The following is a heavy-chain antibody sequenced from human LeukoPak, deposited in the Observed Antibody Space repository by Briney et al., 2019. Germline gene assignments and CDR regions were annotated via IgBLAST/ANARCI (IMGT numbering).Heavy chain of an antibody. CDR3: ARESARLPEAYYYYYGMDV. D-gene: IGHD3-16*01. J-gene: IGHJ6*02. V-gene: IGHV3-21*01. Sequence: PGGSPRLSCAASGFTFSSYSMNWVRQAPGKGLEWVSSISSSSSYIYYADSVKGRFTISRDNAKNSLYLQMNSLRAEDTAVYYCARESARLPEAYYYYYGMDVWGQGTTVTVSS. CDR2: ISSSSSYI. CDR1: GFTFSSYS.